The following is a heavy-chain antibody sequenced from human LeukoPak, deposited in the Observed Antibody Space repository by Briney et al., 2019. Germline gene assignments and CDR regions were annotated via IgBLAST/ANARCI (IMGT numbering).Heavy chain of an antibody. CDR2: INPNSGGT. V-gene: IGHV1-2*02. J-gene: IGHJ3*02. D-gene: IGHD2-15*01. Sequence: ASVKVSCKASGYTFTDYYIHWVRQAPGQGLEWMGWINPNSGGTNYAQKFYVRVTMTRDTSITTAYMELSRLRSDDTAVYYCARVEGSCSGGSCDPEFGAFDIWGQGTMVTVSS. CDR3: ARVEGSCSGGSCDPEFGAFDI. CDR1: GYTFTDYY.